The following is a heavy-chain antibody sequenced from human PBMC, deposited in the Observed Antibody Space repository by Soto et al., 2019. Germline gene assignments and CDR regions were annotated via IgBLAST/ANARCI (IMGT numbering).Heavy chain of an antibody. J-gene: IGHJ4*02. Sequence: QVQLVQSGAEVKKPGSSVKVSCKASGGTFSSYTISWVRQAPGQGLEWMGRIIPILGIANYAQKFQGRVTITADKSTSTAYMELRSLRSEDTAVYYCARDASGSTGGYWGQGTLVTVSS. V-gene: IGHV1-69*08. D-gene: IGHD1-26*01. CDR2: IIPILGIA. CDR1: GGTFSSYT. CDR3: ARDASGSTGGY.